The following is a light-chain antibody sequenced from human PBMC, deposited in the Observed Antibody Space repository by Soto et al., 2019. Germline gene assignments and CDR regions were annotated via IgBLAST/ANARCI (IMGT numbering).Light chain of an antibody. J-gene: IGKJ4*01. V-gene: IGKV3-20*01. CDR2: DAS. Sequence: VLTHTPGTLSLSPGERATLSCRASQTVRNNYLAWYQQKPGQAPRLLIYDASSRATGIPDRFSGGGSGSDFTLTICRLEPEDLAVCYCELFSSYRLTLGGGTKVDI. CDR1: QTVRNNY. CDR3: ELFSSYRLT.